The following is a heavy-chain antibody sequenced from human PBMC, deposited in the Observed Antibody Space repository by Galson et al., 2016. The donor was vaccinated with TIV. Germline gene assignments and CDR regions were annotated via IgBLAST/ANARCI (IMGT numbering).Heavy chain of an antibody. CDR2: ISWNGGVV. J-gene: IGHJ6*03. Sequence: SLRLSCAASGFTFDDYALHWVRQAPGKGLEWVSGISWNGGVVGYADSVKGRFTISRDNAKNSLYLQMNSLRTDDTAVYFCYKGSGDATYYFYMDVWGEGTTVIVSS. CDR1: GFTFDDYA. D-gene: IGHD2-21*01. V-gene: IGHV3-9*01. CDR3: YKGSGDATYYFYMDV.